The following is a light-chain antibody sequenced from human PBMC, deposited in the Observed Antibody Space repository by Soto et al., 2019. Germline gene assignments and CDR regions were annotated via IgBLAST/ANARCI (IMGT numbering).Light chain of an antibody. J-gene: IGKJ1*01. Sequence: IQLTQSPSSLSASVGDRVTITCRASQEISGYLAWYRQTPGKAPKLLIYGVSTLQDGVSSRFSGRGSGTDFSLTISSLQPEDFATYYCQNLHWAFGPGT. CDR2: GVS. CDR3: QNLHWA. V-gene: IGKV1-9*01. CDR1: QEISGY.